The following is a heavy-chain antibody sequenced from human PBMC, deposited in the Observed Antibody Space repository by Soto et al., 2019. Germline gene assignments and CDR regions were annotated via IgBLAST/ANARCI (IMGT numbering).Heavy chain of an antibody. J-gene: IGHJ4*02. CDR1: GFSLSNARLG. CDR2: IFSNDEK. D-gene: IGHD6-19*01. V-gene: IGHV2-26*01. Sequence: QVTLKESGPVLVKPTETLTLTCSVSGFSLSNARLGVSWIRQPPGTALEWLAHIFSNDEKFYSTSLKGRSTISKYTTKSQVVLTMTNIDPVDTATYYCARVGSSRWYGGFDYWGQGALVTVSS. CDR3: ARVGSSRWYGGFDY.